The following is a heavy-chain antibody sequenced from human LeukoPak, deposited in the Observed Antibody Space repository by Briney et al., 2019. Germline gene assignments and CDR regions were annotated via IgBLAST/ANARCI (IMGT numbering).Heavy chain of an antibody. D-gene: IGHD1-26*01. CDR2: IYYSGST. Sequence: PSETLSLTCTVSGGSIRSYYWSWIRQPPGKGLEWIGYIYYSGSTNYNPSLKSRVTISVDTSKNQFSLKLSSVTAADTAVYYCARGGIVAPNWFDPWGQGTLVTVSS. CDR1: GGSIRSYY. J-gene: IGHJ5*02. CDR3: ARGGIVAPNWFDP. V-gene: IGHV4-59*01.